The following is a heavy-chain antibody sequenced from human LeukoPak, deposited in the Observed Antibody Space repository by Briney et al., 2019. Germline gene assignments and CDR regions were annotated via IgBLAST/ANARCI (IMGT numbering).Heavy chain of an antibody. J-gene: IGHJ3*02. V-gene: IGHV1-2*02. Sequence: ASVKVSCKASGYSSTGYFMHWVRQAPGQGPEWMGWINPNSGSTDYAQKFQGRVTMTRDTSISTAYMELSRLTSDDTAVYYCARDPVNGKADAFDIWGQGTMVTVSS. CDR1: GYSSTGYF. D-gene: IGHD3-16*02. CDR2: INPNSGST. CDR3: ARDPVNGKADAFDI.